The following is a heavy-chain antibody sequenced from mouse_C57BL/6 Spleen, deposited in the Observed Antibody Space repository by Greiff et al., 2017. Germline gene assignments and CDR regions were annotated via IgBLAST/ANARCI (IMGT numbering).Heavy chain of an antibody. CDR1: GYSFTGYY. V-gene: IGHV1-42*01. J-gene: IGHJ3*01. CDR3: ARSGAYYSNFTWFAY. Sequence: EVQLQQSGPELVKPGASVKISCKASGYSFTGYYMNWVKQSPEKSLEWIGEINPSTGGTTYNKKFKAKATLTVDKSSSTAYMQLKSLTSEYSAVYYCARSGAYYSNFTWFAYWGQGTLVTVSA. CDR2: INPSTGGT. D-gene: IGHD2-5*01.